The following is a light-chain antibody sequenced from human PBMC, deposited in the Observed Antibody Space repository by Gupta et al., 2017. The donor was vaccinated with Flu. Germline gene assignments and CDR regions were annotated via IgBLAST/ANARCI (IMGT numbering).Light chain of an antibody. V-gene: IGLV1-44*01. J-gene: IGLJ2*01. Sequence: QRATISCSGSTSNIGSNTVNWYQQLPGKAPKLLIYKNNQRPSGVPDRVSGSKSGNSASLAISGLQSEDEADYYCAAWDDSLNGVFGGGTKLTVL. CDR2: KNN. CDR3: AAWDDSLNGV. CDR1: TSNIGSNT.